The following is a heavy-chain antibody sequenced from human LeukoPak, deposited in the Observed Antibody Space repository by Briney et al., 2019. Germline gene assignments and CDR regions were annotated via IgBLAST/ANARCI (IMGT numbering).Heavy chain of an antibody. CDR2: IYKGST. CDR3: ARLTLDGYTTF. CDR1: GGSISTYH. J-gene: IGHJ4*02. D-gene: IGHD5-24*01. Sequence: SETLSLTCTISGGSISTYHWSWIRQPPEKGLEWIGYIYKGSTNYNPSLKSRVTISVVTSKNQFSLKLRSVTAADTAVYYCARLTLDGYTTFWGQGTLVTVSS. V-gene: IGHV4-59*01.